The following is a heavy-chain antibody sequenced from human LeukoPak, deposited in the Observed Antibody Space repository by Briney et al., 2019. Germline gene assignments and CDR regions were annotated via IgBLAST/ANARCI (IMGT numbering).Heavy chain of an antibody. CDR2: LYSGRTT. Sequence: SETLSLTCTVSGGSISSGDYYWSWIRQSPGKGLEWIGSLYSGRTTYYNPSLDSRVTISVVTSKNQFSLQLNSVTAADTAVYYCVRHDGRGGATMGALDSWGQGSLVTVSS. CDR3: VRHDGRGGATMGALDS. CDR1: GGSISSGDYY. V-gene: IGHV4-39*01. D-gene: IGHD5-12*01. J-gene: IGHJ4*02.